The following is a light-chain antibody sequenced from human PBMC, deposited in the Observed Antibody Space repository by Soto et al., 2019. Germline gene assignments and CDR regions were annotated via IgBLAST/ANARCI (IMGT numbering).Light chain of an antibody. V-gene: IGLV2-14*03. CDR3: SSYTSSSTNV. J-gene: IGLJ1*01. CDR1: SSDVGGYNS. CDR2: DVT. Sequence: QSALTQPASVSGSPGQSITISCTGTSSDVGGYNSVSRYQHHPGKAPKLILYDVTDRPSGVSYRFSGSKSGNTASLTISGLQAADEADYYCSSYTSSSTNVFGTGTKLTVL.